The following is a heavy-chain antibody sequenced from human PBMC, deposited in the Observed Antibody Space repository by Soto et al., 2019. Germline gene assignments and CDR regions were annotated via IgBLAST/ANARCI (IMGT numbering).Heavy chain of an antibody. CDR1: GFTFDDYA. Sequence: EVQLVASGGGLVQPGRSLRLSCAASGFTFDDYAMHWVRQVPGKGLEWVSGINWNSGSIGYAYSVKGRFAISRDNAKNSLHLQMNSLRAEDTAFYYCVKDESINWYSGHFRHWGQGTLVTVSS. J-gene: IGHJ1*01. V-gene: IGHV3-9*01. CDR2: INWNSGSI. D-gene: IGHD6-13*01. CDR3: VKDESINWYSGHFRH.